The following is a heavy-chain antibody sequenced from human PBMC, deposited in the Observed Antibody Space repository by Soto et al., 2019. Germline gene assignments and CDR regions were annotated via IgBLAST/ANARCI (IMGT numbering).Heavy chain of an antibody. CDR2: ISSSSSTI. D-gene: IGHD3-22*01. CDR3: ARDSTDSSGYYPDAFDI. V-gene: IGHV3-48*01. Sequence: GGSLRLSCAASGFTFSSYSMNWVRQAPVKGLEWVSYISSSSSTIYYADSVKGRFTISRDNAKNSLYLQMNSLRAEDTAVYYCARDSTDSSGYYPDAFDIWGQGTMVTVSS. CDR1: GFTFSSYS. J-gene: IGHJ3*02.